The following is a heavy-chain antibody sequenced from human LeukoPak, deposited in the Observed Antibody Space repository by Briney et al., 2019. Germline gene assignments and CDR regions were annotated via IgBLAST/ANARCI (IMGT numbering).Heavy chain of an antibody. Sequence: ASVKVSCKTSGYTFTGYYVNWVRQAPGQGLEWMGWVNPDNGVTHFSQKFQGRVTMTRDTSISTAYMELSRLRSDDTAVYYCAKVSYYDILTGYYTRDYFDYWGQGTLVTVSS. CDR2: VNPDNGVT. D-gene: IGHD3-9*01. CDR1: GYTFTGYY. V-gene: IGHV1-2*02. J-gene: IGHJ4*02. CDR3: AKVSYYDILTGYYTRDYFDY.